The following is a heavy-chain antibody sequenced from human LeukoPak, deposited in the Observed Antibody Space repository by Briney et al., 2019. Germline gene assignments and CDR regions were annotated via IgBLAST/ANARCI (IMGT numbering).Heavy chain of an antibody. V-gene: IGHV3-43*02. CDR2: ISGDGGST. D-gene: IGHD4-17*01. CDR3: AFTPTVTTPPSY. Sequence: PGRSLRLSCAASGLTFDDYAMHWVRHAPGKGLEWVSLISGDGGSTYYADSVKGRFTISRDNSKNSLYLQMNSLRTEDTALYYCAFTPTVTTPPSYWGQGTLVTVSS. CDR1: GLTFDDYA. J-gene: IGHJ4*02.